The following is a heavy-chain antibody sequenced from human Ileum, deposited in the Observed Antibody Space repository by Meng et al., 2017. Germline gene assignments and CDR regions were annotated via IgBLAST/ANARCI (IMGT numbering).Heavy chain of an antibody. CDR1: GGSISGSTYY. Sequence: QLQLQESGPGLVKPSETLSLTCTRSGGSISGSTYYWVWIRQPPGKGLEWIGSIYYSGSTYYNPSLQSRVTISVDTSKNQFSLKLDSVTAADSAVYYCARVAHRVGFWSGYFNQWGQGTLVTVSS. CDR2: IYYSGST. CDR3: ARVAHRVGFWSGYFNQ. J-gene: IGHJ1*01. D-gene: IGHD3-3*01. V-gene: IGHV4-39*01.